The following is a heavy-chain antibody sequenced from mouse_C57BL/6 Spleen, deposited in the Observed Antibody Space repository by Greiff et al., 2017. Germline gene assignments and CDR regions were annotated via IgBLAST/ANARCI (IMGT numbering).Heavy chain of an antibody. V-gene: IGHV1-15*01. CDR2: IDPETGGT. D-gene: IGHD3-2*02. CDR3: TRKRLYDAMDY. J-gene: IGHJ4*01. Sequence: QVQLQESGAELVRPGASVTLSCKASGYTFTDYEMHWVKQTPVHGLEWIGAIDPETGGTAYNKKFKGKAILTADKSSSTAYMELRSLTSEGSAVYYCTRKRLYDAMDYWGQGTSVTVSS. CDR1: GYTFTDYE.